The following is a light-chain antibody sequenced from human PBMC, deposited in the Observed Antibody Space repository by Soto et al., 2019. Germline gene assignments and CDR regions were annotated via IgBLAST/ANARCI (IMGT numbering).Light chain of an antibody. CDR1: SSNIGAGYD. CDR2: GNS. CDR3: QSYDSSLSALYV. V-gene: IGLV1-40*01. J-gene: IGLJ1*01. Sequence: SALTQPPPVSGAPGQRVTLSCTGSSSNIGAGYDVHWYQQLPGTAPKLLIYGNSNRPSGVPDRFSGSKSGTSASLAITGLQAEDEADYYCQSYDSSLSALYVFGTGTKVTVL.